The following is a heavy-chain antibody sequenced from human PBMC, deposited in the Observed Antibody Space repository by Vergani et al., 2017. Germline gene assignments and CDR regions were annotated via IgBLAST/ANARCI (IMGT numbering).Heavy chain of an antibody. D-gene: IGHD1-7*01. J-gene: IGHJ5*02. CDR1: GFTFSSYA. V-gene: IGHV3-30-3*01. CDR3: ARELLELPRAGWFDP. CDR2: ISYDGSIK. Sequence: QVQLVESGGGVVQPGRSLRLSCAASGFTFSSYAMHWVRQAPGKGLEWVAVISYDGSIKYYADSVKGRFTISRDNSKNTLYLQMNSLRAEDTAVYYCARELLELPRAGWFDPWGQGTLVTVSS.